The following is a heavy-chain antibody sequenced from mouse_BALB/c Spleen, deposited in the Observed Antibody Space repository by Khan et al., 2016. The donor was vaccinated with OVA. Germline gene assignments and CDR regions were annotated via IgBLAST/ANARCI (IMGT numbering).Heavy chain of an antibody. V-gene: IGHV3-2*02. J-gene: IGHJ4*01. D-gene: IGHD4-1*01. CDR2: ISYSGST. CDR1: GYSITSDYA. Sequence: QLEESGPGLVKPSQSLSLTCTVTGYSITSDYAWNWIRQFPENKLEWMGYISYSGSTTYNPSLKSRISITRDTSKDQFFLQLKSVTSEDTATYYCASELGRYYALDYWGQGTSVTVSS. CDR3: ASELGRYYALDY.